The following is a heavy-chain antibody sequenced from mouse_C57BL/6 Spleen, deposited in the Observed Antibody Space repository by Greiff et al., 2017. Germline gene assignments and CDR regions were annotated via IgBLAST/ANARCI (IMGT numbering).Heavy chain of an antibody. D-gene: IGHD3-3*01. CDR2: TWWDDDK. J-gene: IGHJ4*01. CDR1: GFSLSTFGMG. CDR3: ARMRGTGDYYAMDY. Sequence: QVTLKVSGPGILQPSQTLSLTCSFSGFSLSTFGMGVGWIRQPSGKGLEWLAHTWWDDDKYYNPALKSRLTNSKDTSKNPVFLKIANVDTADTATYYCARMRGTGDYYAMDYWGQGTSVTVSS. V-gene: IGHV8-8*01.